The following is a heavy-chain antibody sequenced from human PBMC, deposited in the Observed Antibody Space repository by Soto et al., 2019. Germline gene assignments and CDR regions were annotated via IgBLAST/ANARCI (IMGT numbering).Heavy chain of an antibody. CDR2: IYSGGSP. CDR3: ARHLSFSSSWYGGFDY. CDR1: GFTVSSNY. V-gene: IGHV3-53*01. D-gene: IGHD6-13*01. J-gene: IGHJ4*02. Sequence: GSLILSCAASGFTVSSNYMSWVRQAPGKGLEWVSVIYSGGSPYYADSVKGRFTISRDNSKNTLYLQMNNLRAEDTAVYYCARHLSFSSSWYGGFDYWGQGTLVTVSS.